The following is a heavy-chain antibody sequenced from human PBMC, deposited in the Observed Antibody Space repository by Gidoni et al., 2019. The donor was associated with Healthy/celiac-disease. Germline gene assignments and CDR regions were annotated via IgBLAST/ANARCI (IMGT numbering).Heavy chain of an antibody. CDR3: AREARNCGGDCYPDY. D-gene: IGHD2-21*02. Sequence: QVQLVQSGAEVKKPGASVKVSCKASGYTFTGYYMHWVRPAPGQGLEWMGWINPNSGGTNYAQKFQGWVTMTRDTSISTAYMELSRLRSDDTAVYYCAREARNCGGDCYPDYWGQGTLVTVSS. V-gene: IGHV1-2*04. J-gene: IGHJ4*02. CDR2: INPNSGGT. CDR1: GYTFTGYY.